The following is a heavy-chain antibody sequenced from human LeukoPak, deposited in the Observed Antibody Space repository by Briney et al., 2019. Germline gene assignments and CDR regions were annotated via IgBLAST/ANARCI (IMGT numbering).Heavy chain of an antibody. V-gene: IGHV3-30*02. J-gene: IGHJ4*02. D-gene: IGHD5-18*01. Sequence: GGSLRLSCAASGFTFSSFGMHWVRQAPGKGLEWVAFIHYDGSNKYYADSVKGRFTISRDNSKSTLYLQMNSLRAEDTAVYYCAKEHGPAYSYGYFAYWGQGTLVTVSS. CDR2: IHYDGSNK. CDR3: AKEHGPAYSYGYFAY. CDR1: GFTFSSFG.